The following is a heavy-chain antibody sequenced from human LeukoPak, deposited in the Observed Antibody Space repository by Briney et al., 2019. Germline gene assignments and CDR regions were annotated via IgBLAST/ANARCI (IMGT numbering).Heavy chain of an antibody. CDR3: ARLSGYYSYYYGMDV. CDR2: IYYSGST. V-gene: IGHV4-59*01. J-gene: IGHJ6*02. CDR1: GGSISSYY. D-gene: IGHD3-22*01. Sequence: SETLSLTCTVSGGSISSYYWSWIRQPPGKELEWIGYIYYSGSTNYNPSLKSRVTISVDTSKNQFSLKLSSVTAADTAVYYCARLSGYYSYYYGMDVWGQGTTVTVSS.